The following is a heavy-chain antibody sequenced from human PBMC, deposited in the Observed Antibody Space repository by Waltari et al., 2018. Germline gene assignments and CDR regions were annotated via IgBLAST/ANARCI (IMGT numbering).Heavy chain of an antibody. D-gene: IGHD6-13*01. Sequence: QLVQSGAEVKKPGASVKVSCKDSGYIFSNYGITWVRKAPGQGLEWMGWIYPYNGNTKYEQNRQGRVTMTTDTSTTTAYMEIRSLRSDDTAIYYCARDDVDSSNFGGFWGQGTLVTVSS. CDR1: GYIFSNYG. J-gene: IGHJ4*02. V-gene: IGHV1-18*01. CDR3: ARDDVDSSNFGGF. CDR2: IYPYNGNT.